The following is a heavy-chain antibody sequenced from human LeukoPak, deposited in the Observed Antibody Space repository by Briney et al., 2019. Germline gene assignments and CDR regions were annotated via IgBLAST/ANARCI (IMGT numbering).Heavy chain of an antibody. J-gene: IGHJ3*02. V-gene: IGHV5-51*01. CDR3: ARRQDAFDI. CDR2: IYPGDSDT. CDR1: GYIFTSYW. Sequence: GESLQISCKGSGYIFTSYWIGWARQLPGKGLEWMGIIYPGDSDTRYSPSFQGQVTISADKSISTAYLQWSSLKASDTAMYYCARRQDAFDIWGQGTMVTVSS.